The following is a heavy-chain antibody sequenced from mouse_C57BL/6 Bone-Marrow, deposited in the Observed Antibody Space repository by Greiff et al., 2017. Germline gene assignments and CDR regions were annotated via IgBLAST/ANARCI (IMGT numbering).Heavy chain of an antibody. J-gene: IGHJ1*03. D-gene: IGHD1-1*01. CDR3: ARGLMGLLRWYFDV. CDR1: GYTFTSYW. CDR2: IDPSDSYT. Sequence: QVQLQQPGAELVMPGASVKLSCKASGYTFTSYWMHWVKQRPGQGLEWIGEIDPSDSYTNYNQKFKGKSTLPVDKSSSTAYMQLSSLTSEDSAVYYCARGLMGLLRWYFDVWGTGTTVTVSS. V-gene: IGHV1-69*01.